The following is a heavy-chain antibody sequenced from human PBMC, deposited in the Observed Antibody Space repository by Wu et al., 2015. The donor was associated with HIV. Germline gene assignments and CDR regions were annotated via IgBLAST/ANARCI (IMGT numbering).Heavy chain of an antibody. V-gene: IGHV1-69*15. Sequence: QVHLVQSGAEVKKPGSSVRMSCKASGGSFSKYTINWVRQGPGQGLEWMGRILPLYGTTDYAQKFRGRVTITADESTNTAYMEIRGLRSDDTAVYYCMRRQQLLDQWGQGTLVTVSS. CDR3: MRRQQLLDQ. CDR2: ILPLYGTT. J-gene: IGHJ4*02. CDR1: GGSFSKYT. D-gene: IGHD4-11*01.